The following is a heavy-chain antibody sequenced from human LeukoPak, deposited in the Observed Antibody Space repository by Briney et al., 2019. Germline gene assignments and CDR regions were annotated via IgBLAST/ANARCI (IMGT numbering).Heavy chain of an antibody. Sequence: SETLSLTCAVYGGSFSGYYWSWIRQPPGKGLEWIGYIYHSGSTYYNPSLKSRVTISVDRSKNQFSLKLSSVTAADTAVYYCARSPYDSSGYDYWGQGTLVTVSS. CDR1: GGSFSGYY. J-gene: IGHJ4*02. V-gene: IGHV4-30-2*01. CDR3: ARSPYDSSGYDY. CDR2: IYHSGST. D-gene: IGHD3-22*01.